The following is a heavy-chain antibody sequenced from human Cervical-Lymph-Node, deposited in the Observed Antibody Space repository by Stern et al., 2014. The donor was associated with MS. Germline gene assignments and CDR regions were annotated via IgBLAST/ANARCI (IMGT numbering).Heavy chain of an antibody. Sequence: QVQLVQSGGDFVKPGGSLRLSCTASGFSLSDYYMTWIRQAPGRGLEWISYIGFSGRPIYYADSVKGRFTISTDNVKESMFLQMSSLRAEDTAQYYCARGWFGESVALDIWGQGTAVIVSS. CDR3: ARGWFGESVALDI. J-gene: IGHJ3*02. D-gene: IGHD3-10*01. CDR1: GFSLSDYY. CDR2: IGFSGRPI. V-gene: IGHV3-11*01.